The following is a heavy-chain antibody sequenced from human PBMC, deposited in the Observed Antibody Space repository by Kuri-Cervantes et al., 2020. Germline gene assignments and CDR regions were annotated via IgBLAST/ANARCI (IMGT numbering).Heavy chain of an antibody. V-gene: IGHV3-30*03. CDR1: GFTFSSYA. J-gene: IGHJ4*02. CDR2: ILHDVNNK. D-gene: IGHD3/OR15-3a*01. CDR3: ARVDWGKFDY. Sequence: GESLKISCAVSGFTFSSYAMHWVRQAPGRGLEWVAVILHDVNNKFYAGSVKGRFTISRDNSKNTLFLQMNSLRAEDTGVYYCARVDWGKFDYWGQGTLVTVSS.